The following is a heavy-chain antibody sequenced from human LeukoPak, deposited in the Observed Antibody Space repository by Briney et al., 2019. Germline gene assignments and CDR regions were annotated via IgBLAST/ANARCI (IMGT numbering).Heavy chain of an antibody. D-gene: IGHD2-8*01. J-gene: IGHJ4*02. CDR1: GGSISSGGYY. Sequence: PSQTLSLTCTISGGSISSGGYYWGWIRQPPGKGLEWIGSIFHSGSTYYNPSLRSRVTISVDTSKNQLSLRLRSVTAADTAVYYCARLYEGKRPPDYWGQGTLVTVSS. CDR3: ARLYEGKRPPDY. CDR2: IFHSGST. V-gene: IGHV4-39*01.